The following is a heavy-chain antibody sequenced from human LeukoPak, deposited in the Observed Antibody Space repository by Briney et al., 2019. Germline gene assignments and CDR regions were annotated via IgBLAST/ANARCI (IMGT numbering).Heavy chain of an antibody. V-gene: IGHV1-69*13. CDR2: IIPIFGTA. J-gene: IGHJ6*03. CDR3: ARDRRIAAAGTDPYYYYYYMDV. Sequence: SVKISCKASGGTFSSYAISWVRQAPGQGLEWMGGIIPIFGTANYAQKFQGRVTITADESTSTAYMELSSLRSEDTAVYYCARDRRIAAAGTDPYYYYYYMDVWGKGTTVTVSS. CDR1: GGTFSSYA. D-gene: IGHD6-13*01.